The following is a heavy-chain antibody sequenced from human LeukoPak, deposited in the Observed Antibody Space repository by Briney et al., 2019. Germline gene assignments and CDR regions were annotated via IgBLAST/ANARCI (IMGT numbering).Heavy chain of an antibody. J-gene: IGHJ4*02. CDR1: GGSISSYY. D-gene: IGHD6-13*01. Sequence: PSETLSLTCTVSGGSISSYYWSWIRQPPGKGLEWIGYIYYSGSTNYNPSLKSRVTISVDTSKNQFSLKLSSVTAADTAVYYCARGQQLSYFDYWGQGTLVTVSS. CDR2: IYYSGST. V-gene: IGHV4-59*01. CDR3: ARGQQLSYFDY.